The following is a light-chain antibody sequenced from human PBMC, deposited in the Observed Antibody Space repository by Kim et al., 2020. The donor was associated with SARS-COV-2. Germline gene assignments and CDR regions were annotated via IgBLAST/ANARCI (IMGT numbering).Light chain of an antibody. CDR2: AAS. J-gene: IGKJ1*01. CDR3: QQNDHVPCM. CDR1: QAISAY. Sequence: DIQVTQSPSSLSASVGDRVTITCRASQAISAYLTWYQQKPGKVPKPLVYAASYLERGVSSRFSGSGSGTDFTLTISSLQPEDFATYYCQQNDHVPCMFGQGTKVDIK. V-gene: IGKV1-39*01.